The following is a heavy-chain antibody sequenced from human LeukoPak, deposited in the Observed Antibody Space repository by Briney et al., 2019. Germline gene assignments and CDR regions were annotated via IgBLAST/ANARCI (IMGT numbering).Heavy chain of an antibody. J-gene: IGHJ4*02. V-gene: IGHV1-2*02. CDR2: INLSSGGT. CDR1: GYTFTGYY. CDR3: ARDLGVIVATPTGYGY. D-gene: IGHD5-12*01. Sequence: ASVKVSFKASGYTFTGYYMHWVRQAPGQGLEWMGWINLSSGGTNSAQRFLGRVTMTRDTSISTAYMELSRLRSDDTAVHYCARDLGVIVATPTGYGYWGQGTLVTVSS.